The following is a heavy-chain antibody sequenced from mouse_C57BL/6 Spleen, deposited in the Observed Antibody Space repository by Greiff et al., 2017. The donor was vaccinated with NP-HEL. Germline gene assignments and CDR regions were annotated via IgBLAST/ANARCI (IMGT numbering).Heavy chain of an antibody. V-gene: IGHV1-76*01. CDR1: GYTFTDYY. CDR2: IYPGSGNT. D-gene: IGHD2-4*01. J-gene: IGHJ4*01. CDR3: ARAGDYPNYYAMDY. Sequence: LVESGAELVRPGASVKLSCKASGYTFTDYYINWVKQRPGQGLEWIARIYPGSGNTYYNEKFKGKATLTAEKSSSTAYMQLSSLTSEDSAVDFCARAGDYPNYYAMDYWGQGTSVTVAS.